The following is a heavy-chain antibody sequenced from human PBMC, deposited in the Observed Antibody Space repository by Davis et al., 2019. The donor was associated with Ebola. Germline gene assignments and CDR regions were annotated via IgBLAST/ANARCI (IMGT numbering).Heavy chain of an antibody. CDR2: IWYDGSNK. D-gene: IGHD4-17*01. Sequence: GESLKISCAASGFTFSSYGMHWVRQAPGKGLEWVAVIWYDGSNKYYADSVKGRFTISRDNSKNTLYLQMNSLRAEDTAVYYCAREAAMSTTVYYYYYMDVWGKGTTVTVSS. J-gene: IGHJ6*03. CDR3: AREAAMSTTVYYYYYMDV. CDR1: GFTFSSYG. V-gene: IGHV3-33*08.